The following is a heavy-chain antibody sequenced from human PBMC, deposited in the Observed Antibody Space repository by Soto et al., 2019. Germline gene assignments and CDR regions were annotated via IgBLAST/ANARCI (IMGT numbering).Heavy chain of an antibody. CDR1: GFTFSDYY. CDR2: IDSSGSII. CDR3: ARDLGYYDSSGYFDY. V-gene: IGHV3-11*01. D-gene: IGHD3-22*01. J-gene: IGHJ4*02. Sequence: PVGSLRLSCSASGFTFSDYYMSWIRQAPGKGLEWISYIDSSGSIIYYADSVKGRFTISRDNAKNSLYLQMNSLGAEDTAVYYCARDLGYYDSSGYFDYWGQGTLVTVSS.